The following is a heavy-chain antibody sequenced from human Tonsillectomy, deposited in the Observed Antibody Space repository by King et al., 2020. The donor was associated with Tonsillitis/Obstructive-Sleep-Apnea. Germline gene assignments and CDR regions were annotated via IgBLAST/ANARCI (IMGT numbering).Heavy chain of an antibody. Sequence: QLQESGPGLVKPSETLSLTCTVSGGSVSSGSYNWSWIRQPPGKGLEWIGYIFYSGSTNYNPSLKSRVTISVDTSKNHFSLKLSSVTAADTAVYYCARGDLDFWSGYYYFDYWGQGTLVTVSS. D-gene: IGHD3-3*01. J-gene: IGHJ4*02. V-gene: IGHV4-61*03. CDR2: IFYSGST. CDR1: GGSVSSGSYN. CDR3: ARGDLDFWSGYYYFDY.